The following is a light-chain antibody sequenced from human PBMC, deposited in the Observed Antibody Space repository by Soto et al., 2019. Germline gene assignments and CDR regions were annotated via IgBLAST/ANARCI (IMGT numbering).Light chain of an antibody. Sequence: QSVLTQPPSASGTPGQRVTISCSGSSSNIGSNPVNWYQLLPGAAPKLLLYRNNQRPSGVPDRFSGSKSGTSASLASSGLRYDDEADYSCSAWEDSRYGPVFGGGTKLTVL. CDR2: RNN. CDR1: SSNIGSNP. V-gene: IGLV1-44*01. J-gene: IGLJ2*01. CDR3: SAWEDSRYGPV.